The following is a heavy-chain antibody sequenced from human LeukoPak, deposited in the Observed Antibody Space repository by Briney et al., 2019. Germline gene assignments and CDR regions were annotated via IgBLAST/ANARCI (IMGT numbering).Heavy chain of an antibody. CDR1: GYTFTNYD. CDR3: ARSDYGDFDY. V-gene: IGHV1-8*01. D-gene: IGHD4-17*01. J-gene: IGHJ4*02. CDR2: TNPKTGYT. Sequence: ASVKVSCKASGYTFTNYDIIWVRQATGQGLQCMGWTNPKTGYTDYAQRFQGRITMTRDTSLGTVFMELRSLRSDDTAVYYCARSDYGDFDYWGQGTLVTVSS.